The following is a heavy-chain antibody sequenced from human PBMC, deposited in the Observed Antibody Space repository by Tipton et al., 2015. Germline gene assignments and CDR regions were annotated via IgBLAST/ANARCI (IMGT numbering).Heavy chain of an antibody. J-gene: IGHJ6*02. V-gene: IGHV3-23*01. CDR1: GFAFSNYD. CDR3: AKGDYYHYYGMDV. Sequence: SLRLSCAASGFAFSNYDMTWVRQAPGKGLEWVSEISGTGGRTYYADSVKGRFTVSRDNSKNTLYLQMNSLRAEDTAVYYCAKGDYYHYYGMDVWGQGTTVTASS. CDR2: ISGTGGRT.